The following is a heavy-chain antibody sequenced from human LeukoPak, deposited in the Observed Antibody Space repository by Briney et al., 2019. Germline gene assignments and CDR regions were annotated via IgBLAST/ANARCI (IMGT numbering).Heavy chain of an antibody. CDR2: INPSGGST. D-gene: IGHD3-22*01. CDR1: GYTFTSYY. Sequence: ASVKVSCKASGYTFTSYYMHWVRQAPGQGLEWMGIINPSGGSTSYAQKFQGRVTMTRDTSTSTVYMELSSLRSEDTAVYYCARDIADYYDSSGYSDLDYWGQGTLVTVPS. V-gene: IGHV1-46*01. J-gene: IGHJ4*02. CDR3: ARDIADYYDSSGYSDLDY.